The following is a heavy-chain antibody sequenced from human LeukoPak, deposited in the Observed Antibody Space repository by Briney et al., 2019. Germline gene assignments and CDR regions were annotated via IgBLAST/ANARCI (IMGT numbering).Heavy chain of an antibody. CDR2: IYSGGST. J-gene: IGHJ4*02. CDR1: GFTVSSNY. CDR3: ARERREYQLLPYYFDY. Sequence: GGSLRLSCAASGFTVSSNYMSWVRQAPGKGLEWVSVIYSGGSTYYADSVKGRFTISRDNSKNTLYLQMNSLRAEDTAVYYCARERREYQLLPYYFDYWGQGTLVTVSS. V-gene: IGHV3-66*01. D-gene: IGHD2-2*01.